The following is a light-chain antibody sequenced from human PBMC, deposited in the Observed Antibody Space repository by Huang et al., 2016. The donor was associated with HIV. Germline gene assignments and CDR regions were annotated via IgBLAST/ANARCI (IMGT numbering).Light chain of an antibody. Sequence: TQFPATLSVSPGQRVTLSCRASQNVGGKLAWYQQRPGQDPRLLIYGASTRVPTIPDRFSGSGSGTEFTLTISSLQSEDFAVYYCQQYDTWPPLTFGGGTKV. CDR2: GAS. CDR1: QNVGGK. CDR3: QQYDTWPPLT. J-gene: IGKJ4*01. V-gene: IGKV3-15*01.